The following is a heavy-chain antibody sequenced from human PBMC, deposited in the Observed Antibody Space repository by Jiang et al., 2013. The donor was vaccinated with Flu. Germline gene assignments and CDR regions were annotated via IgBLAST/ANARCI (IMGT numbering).Heavy chain of an antibody. J-gene: IGHJ4*02. Sequence: SCKASGDTFSRYVIIWVRQAPGQGLEWMGGIITISGTTDHARKFQGRVTITADKSTSTAYMELRSLTSDDTAVYYCAREWATAPDVVFFDNWGQGTLVTVSS. V-gene: IGHV1-69*06. CDR2: IITISGTT. CDR3: AREWATAPDVVFFDN. D-gene: IGHD2-2*01. CDR1: GDTFSRYV.